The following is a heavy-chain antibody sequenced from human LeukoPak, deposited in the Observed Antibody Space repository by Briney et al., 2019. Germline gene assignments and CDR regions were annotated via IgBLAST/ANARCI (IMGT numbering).Heavy chain of an antibody. CDR3: ARDYVQDY. CDR2: ISSSSSYI. J-gene: IGHJ4*02. CDR1: GFTVSSNY. V-gene: IGHV3-21*01. Sequence: PGGSLRLSCAASGFTVSSNYMSWVRQAPGKGLEWVSSISSSSSYIYYADSVKGRFTISRDNAKNSLYLQMNSLRDEDTAVYYCARDYVQDYWGQGTLVTVSS. D-gene: IGHD3-16*01.